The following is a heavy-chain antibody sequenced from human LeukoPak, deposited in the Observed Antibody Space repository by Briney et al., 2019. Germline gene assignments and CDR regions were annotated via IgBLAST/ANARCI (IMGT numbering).Heavy chain of an antibody. CDR3: AKDSWNYFLGGSRPRHFDY. CDR1: GFSFCSYG. V-gene: IGHV3-30*18. D-gene: IGHD1-7*01. Sequence: GGSPRLSCAASGFSFCSYGERLGRPALGKGGGGGGDILYCGSNKYYTDSVKGRFTISRDNSKNTLYLQVNSLRAEDTAVYYCAKDSWNYFLGGSRPRHFDYWGQGTLVTVSS. CDR2: ILYCGSNK. J-gene: IGHJ4*02.